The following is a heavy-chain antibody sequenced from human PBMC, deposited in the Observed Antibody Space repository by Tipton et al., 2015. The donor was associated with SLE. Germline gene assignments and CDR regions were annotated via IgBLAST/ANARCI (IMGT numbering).Heavy chain of an antibody. Sequence: TLSLTCAVSGYSISSGYYWSWIRQPPGKGLEWIGEINHSGSTNYNPSLKSRVTISVDTSKNQFSLKLSSVTAADTAVYYCARDLKMSRAAAGIYYYYGMDVWGQGTTVTVSS. J-gene: IGHJ6*02. V-gene: IGHV4-38-2*02. D-gene: IGHD6-13*01. CDR1: GYSISSGYY. CDR3: ARDLKMSRAAAGIYYYYGMDV. CDR2: INHSGST.